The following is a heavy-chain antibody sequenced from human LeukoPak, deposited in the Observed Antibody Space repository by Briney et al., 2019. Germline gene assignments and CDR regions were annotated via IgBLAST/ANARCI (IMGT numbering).Heavy chain of an antibody. CDR2: INPISGGT. Sequence: GASVKVSCKASGYTFSDYYLHWVRQAPGQGLEWMGWINPISGGTTYAQKFQGSVTMTRDTSITTAYMELSSLRSDDTAVYYCASLGVTTLSFYGMDVRGRGTTVTVSS. CDR1: GYTFSDYY. CDR3: ASLGVTTLSFYGMDV. D-gene: IGHD1-26*01. J-gene: IGHJ6*02. V-gene: IGHV1-2*02.